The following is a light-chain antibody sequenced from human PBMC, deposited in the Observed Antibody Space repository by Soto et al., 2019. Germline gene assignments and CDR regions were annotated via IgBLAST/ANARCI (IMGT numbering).Light chain of an antibody. CDR1: QDIRNS. CDR3: QQYENMPLT. Sequence: DIQMTQSPSSLSASVGDRVTITCQASQDIRNSLNWYQQKPGKAPNLLICGASDLETGVTSRFSGSGSGTDFTFTISSLQPEDIATYYCQQYENMPLTFGGGTKVEIK. V-gene: IGKV1-33*01. CDR2: GAS. J-gene: IGKJ4*01.